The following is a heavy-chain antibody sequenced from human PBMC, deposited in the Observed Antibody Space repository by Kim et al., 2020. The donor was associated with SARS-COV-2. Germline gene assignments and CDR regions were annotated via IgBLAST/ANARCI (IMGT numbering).Heavy chain of an antibody. J-gene: IGHJ4*02. V-gene: IGHV3-23*01. D-gene: IGHD3-16*01. Sequence: GGSLRLSCAASGFTFVNYAMSWVRQAPGKGLEWVSEISVGGTTYYADSVKGRFTISRDNSKNTLYLQMNSLRAEDTAVYYCARMMYCFDYWGQGTLVTVS. CDR3: ARMMYCFDY. CDR1: GFTFVNYA. CDR2: ISVGGTT.